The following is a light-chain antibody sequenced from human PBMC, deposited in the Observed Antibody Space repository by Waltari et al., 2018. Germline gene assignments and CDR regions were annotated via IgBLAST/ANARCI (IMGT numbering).Light chain of an antibody. J-gene: IGLJ1*01. CDR3: AVWDDSLIAYV. Sequence: QSVLTQPPSASGTPGRRVTISCSGSSSNIGSNAVNWVQQPPGTAPKLLIHSNNQQPSGAPDRFSASQSGNSASLAISGLQSDDEADYYCAVWDDSLIAYVFGSGTKVTVL. CDR1: SSNIGSNA. CDR2: SNN. V-gene: IGLV1-44*01.